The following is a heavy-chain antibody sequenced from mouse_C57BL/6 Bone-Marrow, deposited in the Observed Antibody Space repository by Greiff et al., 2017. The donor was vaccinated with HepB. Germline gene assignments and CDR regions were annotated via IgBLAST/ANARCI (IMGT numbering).Heavy chain of an antibody. CDR3: ARVGSGTSYWYFDV. V-gene: IGHV5-4*01. CDR1: GFTFSSYA. D-gene: IGHD3-3*01. CDR2: ISDGGSYT. J-gene: IGHJ1*03. Sequence: EVQLVESGGGLVKPGGSLKLSCAASGFTFSSYAMSWVRQTPEKRLEWVATISDGGSYTYYPDNVKGRFTISRDNAKNNLYLQMSHLKSEDTAMYYCARVGSGTSYWYFDVWGTGTTVTVSS.